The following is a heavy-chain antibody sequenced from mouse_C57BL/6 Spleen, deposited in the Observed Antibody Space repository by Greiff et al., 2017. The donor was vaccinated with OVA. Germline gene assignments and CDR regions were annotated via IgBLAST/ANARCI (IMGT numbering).Heavy chain of an antibody. D-gene: IGHD1-1*01. CDR1: GYTFTDYY. CDR2: INPYNGGT. CDR3: ASVTTVVVPSYFDY. J-gene: IGHJ2*01. Sequence: EVQLQQSGPVLVKPGASVKMSCKASGYTFTDYYMNWVKQSHGKSLEWIGVINPYNGGTSYNQKFKGKATLTVDKSSSTAYMELNSLTSEDSAVYYCASVTTVVVPSYFDYWGQGTTLTVSS. V-gene: IGHV1-19*01.